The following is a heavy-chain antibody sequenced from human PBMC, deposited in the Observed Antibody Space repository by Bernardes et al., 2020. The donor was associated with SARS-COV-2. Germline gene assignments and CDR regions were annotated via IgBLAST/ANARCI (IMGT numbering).Heavy chain of an antibody. CDR2: ITWSGGTT. CDR3: AGGGSDYDGQGWFDP. CDR1: GFSFSSYA. Sequence: GGSLRLSCAASGFSFSSYAMSWVRQAPGKGLEWVSTITWSGGTTFYADSVRGRFSISRDNSKNTLFLQMNSLRVDDTAVYYCAGGGSDYDGQGWFDPWGKGTLVTVSP. D-gene: IGHD5-12*01. J-gene: IGHJ5*02. V-gene: IGHV3-23*01.